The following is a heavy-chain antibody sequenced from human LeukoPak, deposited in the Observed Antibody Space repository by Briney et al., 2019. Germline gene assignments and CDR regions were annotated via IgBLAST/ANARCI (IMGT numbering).Heavy chain of an antibody. V-gene: IGHV4-34*01. D-gene: IGHD6-13*01. Sequence: SETLSLTCAVYGGSFSGYYWRWIRQPPGKGLEWIGEINHSGSTNYNPSLKSRVTISVDTSKNQFSLRLSSVTAADTAVYYCARGTPSRGYISSWYYYKPHFDYWGQGTLVTVSS. J-gene: IGHJ4*02. CDR2: INHSGST. CDR1: GGSFSGYY. CDR3: ARGTPSRGYISSWYYYKPHFDY.